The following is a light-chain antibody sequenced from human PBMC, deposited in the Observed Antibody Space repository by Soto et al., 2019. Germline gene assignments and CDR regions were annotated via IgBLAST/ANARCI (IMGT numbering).Light chain of an antibody. J-gene: IGKJ5*01. Sequence: IQMTHSPSSLSASVGDIVTISCRASQGIGNALAWYQQKPGKAPKLLIYAASTLQSGVPSRFSGSGSGTDFTLTISCLQSEDFATYYCQQYYSYPITFGQGTRLEIK. CDR3: QQYYSYPIT. V-gene: IGKV1-17*01. CDR2: AAS. CDR1: QGIGNA.